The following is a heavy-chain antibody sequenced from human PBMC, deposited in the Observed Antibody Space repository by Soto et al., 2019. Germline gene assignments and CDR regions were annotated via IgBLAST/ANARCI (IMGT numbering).Heavy chain of an antibody. J-gene: IGHJ4*02. Sequence: EVQLVESGGGLVQPGGSLRLSCAASGVTVSSNYMSWVRQAPGKGLEWVSVIYSGGSTYYADSVKGRFTISRDTSKNTLYLQINSLSGEDPAVYYWARHGYNSGGGYFDYWGQGTLVTVSS. CDR2: IYSGGST. D-gene: IGHD5-18*01. CDR3: ARHGYNSGGGYFDY. CDR1: GVTVSSNY. V-gene: IGHV3-66*04.